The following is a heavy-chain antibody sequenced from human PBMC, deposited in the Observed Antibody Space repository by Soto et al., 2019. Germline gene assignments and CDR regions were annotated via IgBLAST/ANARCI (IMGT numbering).Heavy chain of an antibody. J-gene: IGHJ1*01. Sequence: GASVKVSCKASGYTSTTYAMHCVRQAPGQRTEWMGWVNAGNGRTKYSQKFQGRVSITRDTSASTDYXELSSLRSEDTAVYYCARVGESSWTXEYFQNWGQGTLVTVSS. CDR2: VNAGNGRT. V-gene: IGHV1-3*01. D-gene: IGHD6-13*01. CDR1: GYTSTTYA. CDR3: ARVGESSWTXEYFQN.